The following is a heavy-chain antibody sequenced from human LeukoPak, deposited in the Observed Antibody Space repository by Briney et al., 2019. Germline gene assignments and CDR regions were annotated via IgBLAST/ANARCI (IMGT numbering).Heavy chain of an antibody. CDR3: ARLGYSGYDSPFDY. Sequence: GGSLRLSCAASGFTVSSNYMSWVRQAPGKGLEWVSVIYRGGNTYYADSVKGRFTISRDNSKNTLYLQMNSLRAEDTAVYHCARLGYSGYDSPFDYWGQGTLVTVSS. CDR1: GFTVSSNY. J-gene: IGHJ4*02. V-gene: IGHV3-53*01. CDR2: IYRGGNT. D-gene: IGHD5-12*01.